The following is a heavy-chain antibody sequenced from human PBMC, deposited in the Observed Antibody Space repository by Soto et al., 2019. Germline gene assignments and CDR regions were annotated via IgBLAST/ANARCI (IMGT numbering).Heavy chain of an antibody. D-gene: IGHD1-26*01. V-gene: IGHV1-46*01. CDR1: GSTFPSYF. CDR2: SNPKGAST. J-gene: IGHJ3*02. CDR3: PRGGLGAVRACAFDI. Sequence: ASVKVSTKEPGSTFPSYFMHWARQAPGQGVEGRAISNPKGASTSNAQTGQGRVTMTRNTSTSTVYMELSSSRSEDTAVYYCPRGGLGAVRACAFDILGQWTMVTVSS.